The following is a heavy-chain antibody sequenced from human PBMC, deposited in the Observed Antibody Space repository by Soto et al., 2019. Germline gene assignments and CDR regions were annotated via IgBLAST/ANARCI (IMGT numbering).Heavy chain of an antibody. Sequence: PVESLKISCKGSGYSFTSYWIGWVRQIPWKGLEWMGIIYPVDSDTRYSPSFQGQVTISADKSISTAYLQWSSLKASDTAMYYCARAMGIRSYWCEHWGQGTLVSVST. CDR1: GYSFTSYW. J-gene: IGHJ5*02. V-gene: IGHV5-51*01. CDR3: ARAMGIRSYWCEH. CDR2: IYPVDSDT. D-gene: IGHD3-3*01.